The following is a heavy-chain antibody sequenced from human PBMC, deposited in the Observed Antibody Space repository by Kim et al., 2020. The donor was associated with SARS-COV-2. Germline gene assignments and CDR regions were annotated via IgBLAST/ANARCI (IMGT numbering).Heavy chain of an antibody. CDR1: GFTFSSYA. V-gene: IGHV3-30*04. Sequence: GGSLRLSCAASGFTFSSYAMHWVRQAPGKGLEWVAVISYDGSNKYYADSVKGRFTISRDNSKNTLYLQMNSLRAEDTAVYYCAREGGYYDILTGYYTQDNWFDPWGQGTLVTVSS. J-gene: IGHJ5*02. CDR3: AREGGYYDILTGYYTQDNWFDP. CDR2: ISYDGSNK. D-gene: IGHD3-9*01.